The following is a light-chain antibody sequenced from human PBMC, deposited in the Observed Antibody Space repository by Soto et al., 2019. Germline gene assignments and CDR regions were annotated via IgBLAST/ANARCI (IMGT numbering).Light chain of an antibody. CDR3: SSYVAGNNLV. CDR1: SSDVGGYKY. CDR2: EVS. V-gene: IGLV2-8*01. J-gene: IGLJ2*01. Sequence: QSVLTQPPSASGSPGQSVTISCTGTSSDVGGYKYVSWYQHHPGKAPKLMIYEVSKRPSGVPDRFSGSKSGDTASLTVSGLQTEDEADYYCSSYVAGNNLVFGGGTKVTVL.